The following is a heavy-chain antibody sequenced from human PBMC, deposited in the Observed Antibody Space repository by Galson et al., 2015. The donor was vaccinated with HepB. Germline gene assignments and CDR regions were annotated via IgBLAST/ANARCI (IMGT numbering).Heavy chain of an antibody. J-gene: IGHJ4*02. V-gene: IGHV3-48*02. D-gene: IGHD5-18*01. CDR3: ARDLGYNHGSDY. CDR2: ITTTSSTI. Sequence: SLRLSCAASGFTFSNYNMNWVRQAPGKGLEWISFITTTSSTIYYADSVKGRFTVSRDNAKKSLYLQMNSLRDEDTAVYYCARDLGYNHGSDYWGQGTLVTVSS. CDR1: GFTFSNYN.